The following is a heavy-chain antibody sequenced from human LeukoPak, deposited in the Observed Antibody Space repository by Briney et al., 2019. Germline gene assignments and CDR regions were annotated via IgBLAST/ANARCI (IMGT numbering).Heavy chain of an antibody. D-gene: IGHD4-17*01. CDR3: ASKSTDHGELRFDY. CDR2: INYTGTT. Sequence: SETLSLTCTLSGDSTNTYFWSWIRQSPGKGLEWIGYINYTGTTNYNPSLKSRVTISVDTSKNQFSLKVNSVTAADTGVYYCASKSTDHGELRFDYWGQGTLVTVSS. V-gene: IGHV4-59*01. CDR1: GDSTNTYF. J-gene: IGHJ4*02.